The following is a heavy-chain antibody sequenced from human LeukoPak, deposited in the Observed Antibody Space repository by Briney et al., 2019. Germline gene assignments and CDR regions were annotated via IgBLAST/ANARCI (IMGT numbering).Heavy chain of an antibody. V-gene: IGHV3-66*01. CDR2: IYSAGTT. Sequence: GGSLRLSCAASGFTVSSNYMSWVRQAPGKGLEWVSIIYSAGTTYYADSVRGRFTISRDNSKSTLFLQMNSLRAEDTAVYYCARGRSWIYDSWGRGTLVTVSS. D-gene: IGHD2-15*01. CDR3: ARGRSWIYDS. CDR1: GFTVSSNY. J-gene: IGHJ4*02.